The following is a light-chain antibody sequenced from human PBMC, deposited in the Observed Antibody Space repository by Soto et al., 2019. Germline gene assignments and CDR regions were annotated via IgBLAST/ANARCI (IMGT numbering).Light chain of an antibody. J-gene: IGKJ2*01. CDR3: QQYYDTPLT. V-gene: IGKV4-1*01. CDR1: RSVLSSSDRRYY. Sequence: DIVMTQSPDSLAVSLGERATINCQSSRSVLSSSDRRYYLAWYQQKPGQPPKLLIYWASTRESGVPDRFSGSGSGTDFTLTISSLQAEDVAVYYCQQYYDTPLTFGQGTKLEIK. CDR2: WAS.